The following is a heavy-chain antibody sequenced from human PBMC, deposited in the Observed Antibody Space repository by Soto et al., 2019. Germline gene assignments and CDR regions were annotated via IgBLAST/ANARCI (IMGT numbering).Heavy chain of an antibody. CDR1: GGTFSSYA. CDR2: IIPIVGTA. CDR3: GGDSSGWYGIDY. D-gene: IGHD6-19*01. J-gene: IGHJ4*02. Sequence: QVQLVQSGAEVKKPGSSVKVSCKASGGTFSSYAISWVRQAPGQGLEWMGGIIPIVGTANYAKKFEGKVTITADEATSTAYMVLGSLRYEDTGVYYCGGDSSGWYGIDYWGQGTLVTVSS. V-gene: IGHV1-69*12.